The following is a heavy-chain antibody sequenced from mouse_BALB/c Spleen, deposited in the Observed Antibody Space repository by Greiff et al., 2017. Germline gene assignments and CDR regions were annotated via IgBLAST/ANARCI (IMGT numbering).Heavy chain of an antibody. CDR1: GYTFTDYN. J-gene: IGHJ4*01. CDR2: INPNNGGT. V-gene: IGHV1-18*01. CDR3: ARSGENLSSLHAMDY. D-gene: IGHD1-1*01. Sequence: EVQLQQSGPELVKPGASVKIPCKASGYTFTDYNMDWVKQSHGKSLEWIGDINPNNGGTIYNQKFKGKATLTVDKSSSTAYMELRSLTSEDTAVYYCARSGENLSSLHAMDYWGQGTSVTVSS.